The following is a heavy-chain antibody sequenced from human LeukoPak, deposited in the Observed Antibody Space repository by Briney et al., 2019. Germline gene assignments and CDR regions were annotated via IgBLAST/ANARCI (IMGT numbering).Heavy chain of an antibody. Sequence: PSETLSLTCTVSGGSISSYYWSWIRQPPGKGLEWIGYIYYSGSTNYNPSLKSRVIISVDTSKNQFSLKLSSVTAADTAVYYCARPDTAMEYFDYWGQGTLVTVSS. CDR1: GGSISSYY. V-gene: IGHV4-59*01. CDR3: ARPDTAMEYFDY. CDR2: IYYSGST. D-gene: IGHD5-18*01. J-gene: IGHJ4*02.